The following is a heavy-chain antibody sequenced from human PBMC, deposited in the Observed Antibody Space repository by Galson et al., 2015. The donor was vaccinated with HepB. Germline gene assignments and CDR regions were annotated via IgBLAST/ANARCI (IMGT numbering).Heavy chain of an antibody. V-gene: IGHV3-9*01. J-gene: IGHJ6*03. CDR1: GFTFDDYA. D-gene: IGHD6-13*01. Sequence: SLRLSCAASGFTFDDYAMHWVRQAPGKGLEWVSGISWNSGSIGYADSVKGRFTISRGNAKNSLYLQMNSLRAEDTALYYCAKGSSWAEGFNYYMDVWGKGTTVTVSS. CDR3: AKGSSWAEGFNYYMDV. CDR2: ISWNSGSI.